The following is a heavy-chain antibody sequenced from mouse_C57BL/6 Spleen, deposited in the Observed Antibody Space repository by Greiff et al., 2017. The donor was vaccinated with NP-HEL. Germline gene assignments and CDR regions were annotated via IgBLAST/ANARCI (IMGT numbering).Heavy chain of an antibody. Sequence: VQLQQSGAELARPVSSVPLSLHTSGYTFTSYGISWVKQRTGQGLEWIGEIYPRSGNIHYNEKFKGKATLTADKSSSTAYMELRSLTSEDSAVYFCARSSYYGSSYGYWGQGTTLTVSS. CDR3: ARSSYYGSSYGY. D-gene: IGHD1-1*01. CDR2: IYPRSGNI. V-gene: IGHV1-81*01. CDR1: GYTFTSYG. J-gene: IGHJ2*01.